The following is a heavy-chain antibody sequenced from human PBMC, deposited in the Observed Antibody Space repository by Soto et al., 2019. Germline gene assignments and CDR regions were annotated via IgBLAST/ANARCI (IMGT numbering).Heavy chain of an antibody. CDR2: ISGSGTNT. V-gene: IGHV3-23*01. CDR1: GFSFSTYA. J-gene: IGHJ5*02. D-gene: IGHD3-9*01. CDR3: AKDSGTDILTGYSINWFDP. Sequence: QLLESGGGLVQPGGSLRLSCVVSGFSFSTYAMSWVRQAPGKGLEWVSAISGSGTNTYYADSVKGRFTISKDNSKNTLFLQMNSLRADDTAKYYCAKDSGTDILTGYSINWFDPWGQGTLVTVSS.